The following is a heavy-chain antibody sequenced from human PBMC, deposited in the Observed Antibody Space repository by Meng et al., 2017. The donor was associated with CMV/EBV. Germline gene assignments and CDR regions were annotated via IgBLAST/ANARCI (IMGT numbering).Heavy chain of an antibody. V-gene: IGHV3-30-3*01. CDR2: ISYDGSNK. Sequence: VQVVGSGGGVVQPGWSLRFSCAASGFTFSSYAMHWVRQAPGKGLEWVAVISYDGSNKYYADSVKGRFTISRDNSKNTLYLQMNSLRAEDTAVYYCAPGWFDPWGQGTLVTVSS. CDR3: APGWFDP. CDR1: GFTFSSYA. J-gene: IGHJ5*02.